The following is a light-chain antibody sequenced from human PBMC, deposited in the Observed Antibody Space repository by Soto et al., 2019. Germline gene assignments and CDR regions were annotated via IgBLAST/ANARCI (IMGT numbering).Light chain of an antibody. V-gene: IGLV2-8*01. J-gene: IGLJ2*01. CDR2: EVN. CDR1: SSDVGGYNY. Sequence: QSALTQPPSASGSPGQSVTLSCPGTSSDVGGYNYVSWYQQHPGKAPKLLIYEVNKRPSGVPDRFSGSKSGDTASLTVSGLQAEDEGDYYCSSYGGSNPIIFGGGTKLTVL. CDR3: SSYGGSNPII.